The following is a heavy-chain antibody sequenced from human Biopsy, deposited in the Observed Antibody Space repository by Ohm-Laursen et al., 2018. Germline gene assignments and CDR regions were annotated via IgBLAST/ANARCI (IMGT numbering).Heavy chain of an antibody. V-gene: IGHV4-59*01. CDR2: VYYTGST. Sequence: SQTLSLTCTVSGDSISSYYWSWIRQPPGKGLEWIGYVYYTGSTDYNPPLQSRVTISVDTSKNHFSLRLRSVTPADTAIYYCARDRGYYSDRTVPVYFDLWGRGTLVTVSS. D-gene: IGHD3-22*01. J-gene: IGHJ2*01. CDR3: ARDRGYYSDRTVPVYFDL. CDR1: GDSISSYY.